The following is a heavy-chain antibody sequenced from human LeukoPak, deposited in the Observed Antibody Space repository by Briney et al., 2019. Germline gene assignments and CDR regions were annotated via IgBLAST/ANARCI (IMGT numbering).Heavy chain of an antibody. CDR1: GFTFSSYA. D-gene: IGHD3-22*01. CDR3: AKDRDDITMIVVVITYAEYFQH. V-gene: IGHV3-23*01. CDR2: ISGSGGST. J-gene: IGHJ1*01. Sequence: GGSLRLSCAASGFTFSSYAMSWVRQAPGKGLEWVSAISGSGGSTYYADSVKGRFTISRDNSKNTLYLQMNSMRAEDTAVYYCAKDRDDITMIVVVITYAEYFQHWGQGTLVTVSS.